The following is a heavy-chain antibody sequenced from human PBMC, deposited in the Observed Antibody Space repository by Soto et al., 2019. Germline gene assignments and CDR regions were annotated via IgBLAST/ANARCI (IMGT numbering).Heavy chain of an antibody. V-gene: IGHV3-74*01. CDR1: GFTFTDYR. CDR3: TRFPTVDF. J-gene: IGHJ4*02. Sequence: EVQLVESGGDLVQPGGSLRLSCVVSGFTFTDYRMHWVRQAPGKGLVWVANINRDGRVRHYADSVKGRFTISRDNGRNTLYLQMNNVRAENTAVYYCTRFPTVDFWGRGTLVSVSS. CDR2: INRDGRVR.